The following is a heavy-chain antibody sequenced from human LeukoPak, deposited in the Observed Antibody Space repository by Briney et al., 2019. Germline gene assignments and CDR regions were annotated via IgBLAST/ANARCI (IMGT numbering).Heavy chain of an antibody. CDR3: ARGGSYYAYTRYFDY. J-gene: IGHJ4*02. V-gene: IGHV1-8*01. D-gene: IGHD1-26*01. CDR1: GYTFTSYD. Sequence: APVKVSCKASGYTFTSYDINWVRQATGQGLEWMGWMNPNSGNTGYAQKFQGRVTMTRNTSISTAYMEPSSLRSEDTAVYYCARGGSYYAYTRYFDYWGQGTLVTVSS. CDR2: MNPNSGNT.